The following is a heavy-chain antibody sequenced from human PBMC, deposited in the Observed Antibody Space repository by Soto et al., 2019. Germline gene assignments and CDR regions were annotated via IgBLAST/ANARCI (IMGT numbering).Heavy chain of an antibody. D-gene: IGHD3-3*01. CDR1: GGSISSSSYY. V-gene: IGHV4-39*01. CDR3: ARFTIFGVATWFDP. CDR2: IYYSGST. J-gene: IGHJ5*02. Sequence: QLQLQESGPGLVKPSETLSLTCTVSGGSISSSSYYWGWIRQPPGKGLEWIGSIYYSGSTYYNPSLKSRVTISVDTSKNQFSLKLSSVTAADTAVYYCARFTIFGVATWFDPWGQGTLVTVSS.